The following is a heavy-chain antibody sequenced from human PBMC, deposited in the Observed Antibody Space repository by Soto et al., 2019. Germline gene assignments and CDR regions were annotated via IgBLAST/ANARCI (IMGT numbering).Heavy chain of an antibody. Sequence: ASVKVSCKASGYTFTSYGISWVRQAPGQGLEWMGWISAYNGNTNYAQKLQGRVTMTTDTSTSTAYMELRSLRSDDTAVYYCARESSEGIAVFPPNNWFDPWGQGTLVTVSS. J-gene: IGHJ5*02. CDR3: ARESSEGIAVFPPNNWFDP. CDR1: GYTFTSYG. V-gene: IGHV1-18*01. CDR2: ISAYNGNT. D-gene: IGHD6-19*01.